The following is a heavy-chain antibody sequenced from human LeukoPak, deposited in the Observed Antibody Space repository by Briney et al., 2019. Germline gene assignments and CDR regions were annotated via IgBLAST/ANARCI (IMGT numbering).Heavy chain of an antibody. V-gene: IGHV1-18*01. D-gene: IGHD3-22*01. Sequence: GASVKVSCKTSGYTFTDYGISWVRQAPGQGLEWMGWISAYNGNTNYAQKLQGRVTMTTDTSTRTAYMELRSLRSDDTAVYYCATSYYDSSGYYYIAEYLQHWGQGTLVTVSS. CDR2: ISAYNGNT. CDR1: GYTFTDYG. J-gene: IGHJ1*01. CDR3: ATSYYDSSGYYYIAEYLQH.